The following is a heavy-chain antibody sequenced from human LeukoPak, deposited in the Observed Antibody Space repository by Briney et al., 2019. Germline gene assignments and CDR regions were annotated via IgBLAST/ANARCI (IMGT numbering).Heavy chain of an antibody. D-gene: IGHD3-3*02. V-gene: IGHV3-74*01. CDR3: ARDGILGSHDC. J-gene: IGHJ4*02. CDR1: GFTFSTYW. Sequence: PGGSLRLSCAASGFTFSTYWMHWVRHTPGKGLVWVSRIDNDGSGTSYADSVKGRFTISRDNARNTLYLQMNSLRVEDTAVYYCARDGILGSHDCWGQGTLVTVSS. CDR2: IDNDGSGT.